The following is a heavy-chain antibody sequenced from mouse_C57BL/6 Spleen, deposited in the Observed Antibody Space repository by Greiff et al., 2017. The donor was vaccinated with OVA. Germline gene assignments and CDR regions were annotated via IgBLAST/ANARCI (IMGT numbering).Heavy chain of an antibody. Sequence: SGAELVKPGASVKISCKASGYAFSSYWMNWVKQRPGKGLEWIGQIYPGDGDTNYNGKFKGKATLTADKSSSTAYMQLSSLTSEDSAVYFCARIVATEADYFDYWGQGTTLTVSS. CDR3: ARIVATEADYFDY. V-gene: IGHV1-80*01. D-gene: IGHD1-1*01. J-gene: IGHJ2*01. CDR2: IYPGDGDT. CDR1: GYAFSSYW.